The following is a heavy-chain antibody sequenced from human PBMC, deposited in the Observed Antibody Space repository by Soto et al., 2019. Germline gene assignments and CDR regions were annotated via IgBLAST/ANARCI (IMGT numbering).Heavy chain of an antibody. D-gene: IGHD3-3*01. CDR2: IYYSGST. J-gene: IGHJ6*02. V-gene: IGHV4-59*01. Sequence: SETLSLTCTVSGGSISSYYWSWIRQPPGKGLEWIGYIYYSGSTNYNPSLKSRVTISVDTSKNQFSLKLSSVTAADTAVYYCARFGDGSNYEYDYGMDVWGQGTTVTVSS. CDR3: ARFGDGSNYEYDYGMDV. CDR1: GGSISSYY.